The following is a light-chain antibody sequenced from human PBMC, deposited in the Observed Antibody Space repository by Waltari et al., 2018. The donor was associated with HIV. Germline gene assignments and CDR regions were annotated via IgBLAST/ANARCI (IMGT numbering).Light chain of an antibody. V-gene: IGLV10-54*01. CDR3: SAWDSSLNAVL. CDR1: SNNVGNEG. Sequence: AGLTQPPSASKDERQTATLTCTGNSNNVGNEGDVWLQHHPGHPPKLLSYRSNNRPSGISERFSASRSGSTASLAISGLLPEDEADYYCSAWDSSLNAVLFGGGTRLTVL. CDR2: RSN. J-gene: IGLJ2*01.